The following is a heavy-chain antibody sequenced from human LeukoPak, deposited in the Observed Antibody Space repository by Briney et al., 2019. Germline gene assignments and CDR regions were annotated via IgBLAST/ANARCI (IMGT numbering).Heavy chain of an antibody. CDR3: TRAPIPEYCSGGSCYDETIDY. J-gene: IGHJ4*02. D-gene: IGHD2-15*01. CDR2: IIPIFGTA. V-gene: IGHV1-69*06. CDR1: GGTFSSYA. Sequence: GASVKVSCKASGGTFSSYAISWVRQAPGQGLEWMGGIIPIFGTANYAQKFQGRVTITADKSTSTAYMELSSLRSEDTAVYYCTRAPIPEYCSGGSCYDETIDYWGQGTMVTVSS.